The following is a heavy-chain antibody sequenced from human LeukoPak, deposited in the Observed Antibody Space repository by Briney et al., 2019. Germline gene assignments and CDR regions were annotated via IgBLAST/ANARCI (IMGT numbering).Heavy chain of an antibody. CDR2: IYYSRTI. Sequence: PSETLSPTCAVSGYSISNSDWWGWIRQPPGKGLEWIGYIYYSRTIYSNPSLKSRVTMSVDTSKNQFSLKLRSVTAVDTAVYYCARMGQTTLRALDYWGQGTLVTVSS. J-gene: IGHJ4*02. CDR1: GYSISNSDW. D-gene: IGHD4-17*01. CDR3: ARMGQTTLRALDY. V-gene: IGHV4-28*05.